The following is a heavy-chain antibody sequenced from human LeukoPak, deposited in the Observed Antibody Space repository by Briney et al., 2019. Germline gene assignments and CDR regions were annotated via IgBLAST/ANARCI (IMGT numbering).Heavy chain of an antibody. CDR1: GFTFSSYE. CDR2: ISSSGSTI. CDR3: AELGITMIGGV. V-gene: IGHV3-48*03. Sequence: GGSLRLSCAASGFTFSSYEMNWVRQAPGKGLEWVSYISSSGSTIYYADSVKGRFTISRDNAKNSLYLQMNSLRAEDTAVYYCAELGITMIGGVWGKGTRSPSPQ. D-gene: IGHD3-10*02. J-gene: IGHJ6*04.